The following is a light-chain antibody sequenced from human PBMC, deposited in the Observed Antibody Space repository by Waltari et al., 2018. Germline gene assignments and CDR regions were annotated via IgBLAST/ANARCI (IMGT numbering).Light chain of an antibody. V-gene: IGKV1-9*01. J-gene: IGKJ5*01. CDR3: QQLNSYPIT. Sequence: IQLPQSPSFLSASVGDRVTITCRDSQDLNSYLAWSQQKPGNAPKLLIYGASTLQSGVPSRFSGSGSGTEFTLTISSLQPEDSATYYCQQLNSYPITFGQGTRVDSK. CDR2: GAS. CDR1: QDLNSY.